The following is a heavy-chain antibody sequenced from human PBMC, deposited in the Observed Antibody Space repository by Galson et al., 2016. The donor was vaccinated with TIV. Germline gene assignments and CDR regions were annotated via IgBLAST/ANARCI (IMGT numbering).Heavy chain of an antibody. V-gene: IGHV1-2*04. Sequence: SVKVSCKASGFNFSDYYFHWVRQAPGQGLEWRGWINPTSGGTKYAQKFQAWVTLTRDTSINTAHMEMSRLKSDDTAVYFCARDQSMIGDYYFDLWGRGTLVTVSS. CDR1: GFNFSDYY. D-gene: IGHD3-22*01. CDR2: INPTSGGT. J-gene: IGHJ2*01. CDR3: ARDQSMIGDYYFDL.